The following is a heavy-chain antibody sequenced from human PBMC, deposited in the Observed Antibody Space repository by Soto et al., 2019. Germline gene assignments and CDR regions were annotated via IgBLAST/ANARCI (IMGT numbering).Heavy chain of an antibody. CDR2: IRQDGSEI. Sequence: GGSLRLSCTASGFAFSSSWMTWVRQVPGKGLEWLANIRQDGSEIYYVDSVKGRFTISRDNAENSLYLQMNSLGAEDTAGYFCARTMGHYNWRFDYWGQGALVTVSS. CDR3: ARTMGHYNWRFDY. J-gene: IGHJ4*02. CDR1: GFAFSSSW. V-gene: IGHV3-7*01. D-gene: IGHD1-20*01.